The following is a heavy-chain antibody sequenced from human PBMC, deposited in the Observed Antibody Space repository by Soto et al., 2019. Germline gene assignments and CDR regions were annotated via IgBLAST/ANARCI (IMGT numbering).Heavy chain of an antibody. CDR1: GYTFTGYY. CDR3: ARVSYPYYYYYGMDV. J-gene: IGHJ6*02. CDR2: INPNSGGT. Sequence: ASVKVSCKASGYTFTGYYMHWVRQAPGQGLEWMGWINPNSGGTNYAQKFQGWVTMTRDTSISTAYMELSRLRSDDTAVYYCARVSYPYYYYYGMDVWGQGTTVTVSS. V-gene: IGHV1-2*04.